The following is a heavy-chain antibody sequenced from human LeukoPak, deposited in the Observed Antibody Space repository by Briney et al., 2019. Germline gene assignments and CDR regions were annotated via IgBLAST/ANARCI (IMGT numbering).Heavy chain of an antibody. CDR3: AKPSSIVATIRDYFDY. CDR2: ISGSGGST. CDR1: GFTFSSYA. Sequence: PGGSLRLSCAASGFTFSSYAMSWVRQAPGKGLEWVSTISGSGGSTYYADSVKGRFTISRDNSKNTLYLQMSSLRAEDTAVYYCAKPSSIVATIRDYFDYWGQGTLVTVSS. D-gene: IGHD5-12*01. V-gene: IGHV3-23*01. J-gene: IGHJ4*02.